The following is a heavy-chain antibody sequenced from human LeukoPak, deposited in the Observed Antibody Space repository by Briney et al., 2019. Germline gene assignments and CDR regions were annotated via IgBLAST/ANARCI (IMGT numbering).Heavy chain of an antibody. CDR2: IYYSGST. CDR3: ARVDGSCSGGSCPSGNWFDP. Sequence: SETLSLTCTVSGGSISSYYWSWIRQPPGKGLEWIGYIYYSGSTNYNPSLKSRISISVDTSKNQFSLKLSSVTAADTAVYYCARVDGSCSGGSCPSGNWFDPWGQGTLVTVSS. J-gene: IGHJ5*02. V-gene: IGHV4-59*01. CDR1: GGSISSYY. D-gene: IGHD2-15*01.